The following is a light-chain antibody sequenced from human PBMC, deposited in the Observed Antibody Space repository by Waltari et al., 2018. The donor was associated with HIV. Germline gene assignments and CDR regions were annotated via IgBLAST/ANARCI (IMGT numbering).Light chain of an antibody. Sequence: QTVLTQPPSASGTPAPRAPIPSSASSSNLGHNYAYWYQQFPGTTPKLLIYRNNQRPSGVPDRFSGSKSGTSASLAISGLRSEDEADYYCAAWDDSLSGPRVFGGGTKLTVL. CDR3: AAWDDSLSGPRV. CDR1: SSNLGHNY. V-gene: IGLV1-47*01. J-gene: IGLJ2*01. CDR2: RNN.